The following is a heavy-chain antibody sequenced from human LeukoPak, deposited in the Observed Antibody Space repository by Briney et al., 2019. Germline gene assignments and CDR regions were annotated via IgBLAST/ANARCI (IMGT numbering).Heavy chain of an antibody. CDR3: ARDAQSGAHSDFDY. CDR2: ITYNGDIK. J-gene: IGHJ4*02. CDR1: GFTFRNYA. V-gene: IGHV3-30-3*01. D-gene: IGHD1-26*01. Sequence: PGTSLRLSCAASGFTFRNYAIHWVRQAPGEGLEWVAIITYNGDIKYYADSVKGRFTISRDNSHNTVFLQMNSLRPEDTAVYYCARDAQSGAHSDFDYWGQGTLVTVSS.